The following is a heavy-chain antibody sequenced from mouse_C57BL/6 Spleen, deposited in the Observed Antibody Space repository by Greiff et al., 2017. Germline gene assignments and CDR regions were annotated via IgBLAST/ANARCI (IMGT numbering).Heavy chain of an antibody. CDR1: GYTFTSYW. CDR2: IDPSDSYT. Sequence: QVQLKQPGAEPVKPGASVKLSCKASGYTFTSYWMQWVKQRPGQGLEWIGEIDPSDSYTNYNQKFKGKATLTVDTSSSTAYMQLSSLTSEDSAVYYCARRLRPYFDYWGQGTTLTVSS. V-gene: IGHV1-50*01. D-gene: IGHD2-4*01. J-gene: IGHJ2*01. CDR3: ARRLRPYFDY.